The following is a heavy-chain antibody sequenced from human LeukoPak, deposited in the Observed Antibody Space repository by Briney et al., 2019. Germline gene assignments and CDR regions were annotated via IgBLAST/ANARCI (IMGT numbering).Heavy chain of an antibody. D-gene: IGHD6-19*01. J-gene: IGHJ4*02. CDR3: ATAVAGPYYFDY. V-gene: IGHV1-69*13. CDR2: IIPIFGTA. CDR1: GGTFSSYV. Sequence: SVKVPCKASGGTFSSYVISWLRQSPGHGLEWMGGIIPIFGTANYAQKFQGRVTITADESTSTAYMELSSLRSEDTAVYYCATAVAGPYYFDYWGQGTLVTVSS.